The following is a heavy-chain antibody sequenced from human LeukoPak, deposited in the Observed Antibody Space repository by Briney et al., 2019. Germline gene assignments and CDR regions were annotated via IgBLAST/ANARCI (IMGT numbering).Heavy chain of an antibody. V-gene: IGHV3-23*01. Sequence: GGSLRLSCAASEFTFSSHAMSWVRQAPGKGLEWVSAISGSGGNTYYADSVKGRFTISRDNSKNTLYLQMNGLRDEDTALYYCARDLHYYVAMDVWGQGTTVTVSS. CDR3: ARDLHYYVAMDV. D-gene: IGHD3-10*02. CDR2: ISGSGGNT. CDR1: EFTFSSHA. J-gene: IGHJ6*02.